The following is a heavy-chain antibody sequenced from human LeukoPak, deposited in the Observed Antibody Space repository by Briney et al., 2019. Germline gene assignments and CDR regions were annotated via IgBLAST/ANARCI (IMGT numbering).Heavy chain of an antibody. J-gene: IGHJ5*02. V-gene: IGHV4-4*02. D-gene: IGHD2-2*01. CDR3: ARVHKYCSGISCYRFDP. Sequence: SGTLSLTCGVSGGSISSTNGWSWVRQPPGKGLEWIGEVDHSGSTKYNPALKSRVTISVDKSKNQFSLRLTSVTAADTAVYYCARVHKYCSGISCYRFDPWGQGTLVSVSS. CDR2: VDHSGST. CDR1: GGSISSTNG.